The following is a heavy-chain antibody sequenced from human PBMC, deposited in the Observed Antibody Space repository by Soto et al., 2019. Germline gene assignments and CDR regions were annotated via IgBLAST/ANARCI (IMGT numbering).Heavy chain of an antibody. J-gene: IGHJ6*02. Sequence: ASVKVSCKASGYTFTSYGISWVRQAPGQGLEWMGWISAYNGNTNYAQKLQGRVTMTTDTSTSTAYMELRSLRSDDTAVYYCARVTRIAAAGTTGVKNYYYYYGMDVWGQGTTVTVSS. CDR3: ARVTRIAAAGTTGVKNYYYYYGMDV. CDR1: GYTFTSYG. CDR2: ISAYNGNT. D-gene: IGHD6-13*01. V-gene: IGHV1-18*04.